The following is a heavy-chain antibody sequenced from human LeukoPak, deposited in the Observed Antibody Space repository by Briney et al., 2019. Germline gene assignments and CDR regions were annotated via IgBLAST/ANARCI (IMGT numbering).Heavy chain of an antibody. V-gene: IGHV4-59*13. CDR1: GGSISSYY. CDR3: TKGEGDY. D-gene: IGHD2-21*01. CDR2: IYDSGNT. Sequence: RSSETLSLTCTVSGGSISSYYWSWIRQPPGKGLEWIGYIYDSGNTNYNPSLKSRVTISVDTSKNQFSLELSSVTAADTAVYYCTKGEGDYWGQGTLVTVSS. J-gene: IGHJ4*02.